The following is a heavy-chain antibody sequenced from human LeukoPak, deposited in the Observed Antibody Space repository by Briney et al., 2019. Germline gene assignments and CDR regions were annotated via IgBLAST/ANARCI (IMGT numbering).Heavy chain of an antibody. J-gene: IGHJ4*02. CDR1: GGSFSGYY. Sequence: SETLSLTCAVYGGSFSGYYWSWLRQPPGKGLEWIGEINHSGRTNYNPSLKSRVTISVDTSKNQFSLKLSSVTAADTAVYYCARPEYYDSSGYYLWGQGTLVTVSS. CDR3: ARPEYYDSSGYYL. V-gene: IGHV4-34*01. D-gene: IGHD3-22*01. CDR2: INHSGRT.